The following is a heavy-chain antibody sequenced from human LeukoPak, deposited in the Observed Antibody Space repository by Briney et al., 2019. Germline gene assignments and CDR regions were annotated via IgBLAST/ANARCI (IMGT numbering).Heavy chain of an antibody. CDR3: GRSVVVTSDDFDC. CDR2: ISHYGSNK. J-gene: IGHJ4*02. V-gene: IGHV3-30-3*02. D-gene: IGHD2-21*02. Sequence: PRGSLRLSCAASRVTLCSDIMRTGRQAPGKRLEWVAGISHYGSNKYYTDSVKCRVTISRDNTQNTLYLQMNSPRDKDTAVCYIGRSVVVTSDDFDCWGGGALVAASS. CDR1: RVTLCSDI.